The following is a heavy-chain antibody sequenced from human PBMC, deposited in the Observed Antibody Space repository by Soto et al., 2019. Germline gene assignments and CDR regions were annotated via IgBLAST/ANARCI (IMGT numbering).Heavy chain of an antibody. J-gene: IGHJ3*02. Sequence: QVQLVESGGGVVQPGRSLRLSCAASGFTFSSYAMHWVRQAPGKGLEWVAVISYDGSNKYYADSVKGRFTISRDNSKNTLYLQMNSLRAEDTAVYYCARGHGSGWCDAFDIWGQGTMVTVSS. CDR1: GFTFSSYA. CDR3: ARGHGSGWCDAFDI. V-gene: IGHV3-30-3*01. CDR2: ISYDGSNK. D-gene: IGHD6-19*01.